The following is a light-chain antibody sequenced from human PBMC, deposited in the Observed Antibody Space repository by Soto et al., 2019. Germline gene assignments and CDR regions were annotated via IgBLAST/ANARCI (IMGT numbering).Light chain of an antibody. J-gene: IGKJ1*01. Sequence: DIQITQSPSSLSSYLLDIVTITCRASQTISGYLNWYQQKPGKAPKLLIYKASTLKSGVPSRFSGSGSGTEFTLTISSLQPDDFATYYCQHYNSYSEAFGQGTKVDIK. CDR2: KAS. CDR3: QHYNSYSEA. V-gene: IGKV1-5*03. CDR1: QTISGY.